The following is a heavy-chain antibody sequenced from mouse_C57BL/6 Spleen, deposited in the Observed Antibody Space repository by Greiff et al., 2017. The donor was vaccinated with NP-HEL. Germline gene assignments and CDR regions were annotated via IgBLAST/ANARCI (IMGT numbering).Heavy chain of an antibody. J-gene: IGHJ2*01. CDR1: GYTFTDYY. CDR3: ARDYYGLDY. D-gene: IGHD1-2*01. Sequence: VQLQQSGPELVKPGASVKISCKASGYTFTDYYMNWVKQSHGKSLEWIGDINPNNGGTSYNQKFKGKATLTVDKSSSTAYMELRSLTSEDSAVYYCARDYYGLDYWGQGTTLTVSS. CDR2: INPNNGGT. V-gene: IGHV1-26*01.